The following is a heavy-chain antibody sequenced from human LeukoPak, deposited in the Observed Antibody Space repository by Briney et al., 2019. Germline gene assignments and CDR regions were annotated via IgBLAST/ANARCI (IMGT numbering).Heavy chain of an antibody. V-gene: IGHV3-7*01. CDR3: GRWGVNAGLDY. Sequence: GGSLTLSCVASEFIFGDNWMGWVRQAPGKGLEWVANINPHGTEKYYADSLEGRFSVSRDNAKNSVYLQMNSLRVEDAGFYYCGRWGVNAGLDYWGQGSLVTVSS. CDR2: INPHGTEK. J-gene: IGHJ4*02. D-gene: IGHD3-10*01. CDR1: EFIFGDNW.